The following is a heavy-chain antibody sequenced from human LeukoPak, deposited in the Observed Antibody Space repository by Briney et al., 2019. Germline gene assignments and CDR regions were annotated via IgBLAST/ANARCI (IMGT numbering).Heavy chain of an antibody. Sequence: GGSLRLSCAASGFTFSSYDMHWVRQAPGKGLVWVSRINCDGSSTSYADSVKGRFTISRDNAKNTLYLQMNSLRAEDTAVYYCTKALHARGLELWAVDYWGQGTLVTVSS. CDR3: TKALHARGLELWAVDY. D-gene: IGHD1-7*01. V-gene: IGHV3-74*01. CDR2: INCDGSST. J-gene: IGHJ4*02. CDR1: GFTFSSYD.